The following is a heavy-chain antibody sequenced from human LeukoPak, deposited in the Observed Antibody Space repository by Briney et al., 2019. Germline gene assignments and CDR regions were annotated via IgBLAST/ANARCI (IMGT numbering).Heavy chain of an antibody. CDR3: ARRAMVRGVMNAFDI. J-gene: IGHJ3*02. V-gene: IGHV3-11*06. Sequence: GGSLRLSCAASGFTFSDYYMSWIRQAPGKGLEWVSYISSSSSSYTNYADSVKGRFTISRDNAKNSPYLQMNSLRAEDTAVYYCARRAMVRGVMNAFDIWGQGTMVTVSS. D-gene: IGHD3-10*01. CDR1: GFTFSDYY. CDR2: ISSSSSSYT.